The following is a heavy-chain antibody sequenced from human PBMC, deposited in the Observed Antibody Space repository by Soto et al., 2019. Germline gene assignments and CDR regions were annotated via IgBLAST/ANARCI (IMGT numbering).Heavy chain of an antibody. CDR1: GVSITSSTW. CDR2: IYHSGNT. D-gene: IGHD3-22*01. V-gene: IGHV4-4*02. Sequence: SDTLSLTCAFPGVSITSSTWWSSGRQPPGKGLEWIGEIYHSGNTNYNPSLKSRVTISVDKSKNQFSLKLSSVTAADTAVYYCARRRITMIVVVFDAFDIWGQGTMVS. CDR3: ARRRITMIVVVFDAFDI. J-gene: IGHJ3*02.